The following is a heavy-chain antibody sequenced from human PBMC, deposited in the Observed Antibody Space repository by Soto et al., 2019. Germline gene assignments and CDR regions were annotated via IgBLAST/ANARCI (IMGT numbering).Heavy chain of an antibody. V-gene: IGHV3-23*01. CDR3: ANWGKSGSDY. CDR2: ISGGAGTI. Sequence: EVQLLESGGGLVQPGGSLRLSCAASGFSFGNYAMSWVRQAPGKGLEWLSGISGGAGTIYYADSAKGRFIISRDNSHNTLHLQMSSLRAEDTAVYYCANWGKSGSDYWGQGTLVTVSS. D-gene: IGHD3-16*01. CDR1: GFSFGNYA. J-gene: IGHJ4*02.